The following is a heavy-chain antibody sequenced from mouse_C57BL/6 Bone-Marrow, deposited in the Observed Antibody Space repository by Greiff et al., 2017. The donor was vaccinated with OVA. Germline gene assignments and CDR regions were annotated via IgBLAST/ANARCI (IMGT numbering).Heavy chain of an antibody. CDR1: GYTFTSYW. Sequence: QVQLKQPGAELVRPGSSVKLSCKASGYTFTSYWMHWVKQRPIQGLEWIGNIDPSDSETHYNQKFKDKATLTVVKSSSTAYMQLSSLTSEDSAVYYCARRGGYDDYYAMDYWGQGTSVTVSS. D-gene: IGHD2-2*01. CDR3: ARRGGYDDYYAMDY. CDR2: IDPSDSET. J-gene: IGHJ4*01. V-gene: IGHV1-52*01.